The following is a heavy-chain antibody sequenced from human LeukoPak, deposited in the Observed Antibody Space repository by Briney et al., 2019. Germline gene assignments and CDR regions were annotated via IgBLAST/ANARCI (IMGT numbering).Heavy chain of an antibody. CDR2: ISSSSLYI. J-gene: IGHJ4*02. D-gene: IGHD3-22*01. Sequence: GRSLRLSCAASGFTFSSYSMNWVRQAPGKGLEWVSSISSSSLYIYYANSVKGRFTISRDNAKNSLYLQMNSLRAEDTAVYYCARQDYFDSSVLDYWGQGTLVTVSS. CDR1: GFTFSSYS. V-gene: IGHV3-21*01. CDR3: ARQDYFDSSVLDY.